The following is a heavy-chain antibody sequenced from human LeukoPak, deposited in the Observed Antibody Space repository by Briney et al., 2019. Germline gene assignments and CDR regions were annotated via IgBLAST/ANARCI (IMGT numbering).Heavy chain of an antibody. CDR1: GFTFSSYG. V-gene: IGHV3-33*01. CDR3: ARLGLEVGGPNWFDP. J-gene: IGHJ5*02. CDR2: IWYDGSNK. D-gene: IGHD1-1*01. Sequence: GGSLRLSCAASGFTFSSYGMHWARQAPGKGLEWVAVIWYDGSNKYYADSVKGRFTISRDNSKNTLYLQMNSLRAEDTAVYYCARLGLEVGGPNWFDPWGQGTLVTVSS.